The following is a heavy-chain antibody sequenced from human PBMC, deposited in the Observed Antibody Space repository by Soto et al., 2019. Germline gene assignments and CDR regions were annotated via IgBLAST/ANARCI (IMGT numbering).Heavy chain of an antibody. CDR3: ARDSDYYDCSGP. D-gene: IGHD3-22*01. V-gene: IGHV1-18*01. J-gene: IGHJ5*02. CDR1: GYTFTNHG. CDR2: ISASNGNT. Sequence: QVQMVQSGDEMKKPGASVTVSCKTSGYTFTNHGISWVRQAPGQGLEWMGWISASNGNTNYAQKFQGRITLTTDRSARAAYMDLRNLRSDDTAVYYCARDSDYYDCSGPWGQGTLVTVSS.